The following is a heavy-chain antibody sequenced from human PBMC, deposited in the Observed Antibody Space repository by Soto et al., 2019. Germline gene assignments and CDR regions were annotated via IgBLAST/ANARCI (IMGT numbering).Heavy chain of an antibody. CDR3: AKVHLGELSSFDY. CDR2: INGNGGST. CDR1: GLSFSSYA. J-gene: IGHJ4*02. D-gene: IGHD3-16*02. V-gene: IGHV3-23*01. Sequence: GGSLRLSCVASGLSFSSYAMSWVRQAPGKGLEWVSSINGNGGSTYYADSVKGRFTISRDNSKNTLYLQMNSLRAEDTALYYCAKVHLGELSSFDYWGQGTLVTVSS.